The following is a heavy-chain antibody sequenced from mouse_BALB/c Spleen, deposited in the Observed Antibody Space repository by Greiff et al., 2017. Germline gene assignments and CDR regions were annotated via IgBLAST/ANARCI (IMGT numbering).Heavy chain of an antibody. V-gene: IGHV5-6*01. Sequence: EVMLVESGGDLVKPGGSLKLSCAASGFTFSSYGMSWVRQTPDKRLEWVATISSGGSYTYYPDSVKGRFTISRDNAKNTLYLQMSSLKSEDTAMYYCARPLEYYYAMDYWGQGTSVTVSS. CDR2: ISSGGSYT. CDR1: GFTFSSYG. CDR3: ARPLEYYYAMDY. J-gene: IGHJ4*01.